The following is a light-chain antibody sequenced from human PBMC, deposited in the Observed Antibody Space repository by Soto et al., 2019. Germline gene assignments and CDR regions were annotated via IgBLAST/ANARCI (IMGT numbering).Light chain of an antibody. Sequence: EIQMTQSPATLSASVGERATLSCRAGQCVRSNLAWYQQKPGQAPRLLIYAASSRDTGIPARFSGSGSGTEFTLSIGSLQSEDFAAYYCQQYYNWPPTFGRGTKVDI. V-gene: IGKV3-15*01. CDR2: AAS. CDR1: QCVRSN. CDR3: QQYYNWPPT. J-gene: IGKJ1*01.